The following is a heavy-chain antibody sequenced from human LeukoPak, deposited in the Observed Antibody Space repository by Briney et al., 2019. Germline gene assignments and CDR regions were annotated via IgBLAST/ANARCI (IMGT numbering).Heavy chain of an antibody. V-gene: IGHV1-69*13. CDR2: IIPVFGTA. CDR1: GGTFSSYA. Sequence: SVKVSCKASGGTFSSYAISWVRQAPGQGLEWMGGIIPVFGTANYAQKFQGRVTITADESTSTAYMELSSLRSEDTAVYYCARELERRVDAFDIWGQGTMVTVSS. CDR3: ARELERRVDAFDI. D-gene: IGHD1-1*01. J-gene: IGHJ3*02.